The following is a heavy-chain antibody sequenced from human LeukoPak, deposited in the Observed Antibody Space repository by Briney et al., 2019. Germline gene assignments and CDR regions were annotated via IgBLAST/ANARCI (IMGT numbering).Heavy chain of an antibody. CDR1: GFTFNTYW. CDR2: INGDGSST. CDR3: ARDMEMATISGFDY. D-gene: IGHD5-12*01. Sequence: GGSLRLSCAASGFTFNTYWMHWVRHAPGKGLVWVSRINGDGSSTTYADSVKGRFTISRDNAKNTLYLQMNSLRAEDTAVYYCARDMEMATISGFDYWGQGTLVTVSS. V-gene: IGHV3-74*03. J-gene: IGHJ4*02.